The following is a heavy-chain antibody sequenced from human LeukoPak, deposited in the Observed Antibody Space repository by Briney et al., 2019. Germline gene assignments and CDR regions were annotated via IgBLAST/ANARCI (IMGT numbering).Heavy chain of an antibody. CDR1: GFTFSNGW. Sequence: GGSLRLSCAASGFTFSNGWMSWVRQAPGKGLEFVGRIKSKIDGGTTDYAAPMKGRFTISRDDAKNTLYLQMNSLKTEDTAVYYCTTWGYYDSSGRFDYWGQGTLVTVSS. D-gene: IGHD3-22*01. CDR2: IKSKIDGGTT. CDR3: TTWGYYDSSGRFDY. J-gene: IGHJ4*02. V-gene: IGHV3-15*01.